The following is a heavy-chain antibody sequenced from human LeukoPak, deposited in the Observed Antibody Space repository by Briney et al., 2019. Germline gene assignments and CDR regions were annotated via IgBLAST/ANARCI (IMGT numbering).Heavy chain of an antibody. CDR2: IYVSGNT. D-gene: IGHD3-3*01. CDR1: SGSISSGSYY. V-gene: IGHV4-61*01. J-gene: IGHJ5*02. CDR3: ARDHGWSGFNWFDP. Sequence: SETLSLTCTVSSGSISSGSYYWSWIRQPPGKGLEWIGYIYVSGNTNYNPSLKSRVTLSLDTSKNQFSLKMTSVTAADTAIYYCARDHGWSGFNWFDPWGQGTLVTVSS.